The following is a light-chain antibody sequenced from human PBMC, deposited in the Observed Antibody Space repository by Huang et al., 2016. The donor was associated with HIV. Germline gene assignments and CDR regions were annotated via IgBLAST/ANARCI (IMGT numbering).Light chain of an antibody. CDR1: QSVATN. J-gene: IGKJ2*01. Sequence: EIIMTQSPATLSLSPGEGASLSCRANQSVATNLAWYLHRPGQSPRIPIFGASTRASGLPGRFSGSGSGTHFTLTVSGLQSEDCAVYYCQQYHNWPYTFGQGTKLEI. CDR2: GAS. CDR3: QQYHNWPYT. V-gene: IGKV3-15*01.